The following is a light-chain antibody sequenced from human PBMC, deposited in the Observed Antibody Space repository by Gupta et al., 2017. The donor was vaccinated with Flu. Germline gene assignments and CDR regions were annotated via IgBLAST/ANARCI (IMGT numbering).Light chain of an antibody. CDR2: DAS. Sequence: DIVLTHSPATLSLSPGERATLPCRASQSVSSYLAWYQQKPGQAPRLLIYDASNRATGIPARFSGSGSGTDFTLTISSLEPEDFAVYYCQQRSNWPYTFGQGTKVEIK. CDR1: QSVSSY. V-gene: IGKV3-11*01. CDR3: QQRSNWPYT. J-gene: IGKJ2*01.